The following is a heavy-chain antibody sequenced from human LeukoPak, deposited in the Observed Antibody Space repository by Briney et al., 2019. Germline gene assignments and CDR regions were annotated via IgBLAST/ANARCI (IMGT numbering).Heavy chain of an antibody. Sequence: ASVKVSCKASGYTFTSYGISWVRQAPGQGLEWMGRISAYNGNTNYAQKLQGRVTMTTDTSTSTAYMELRSLRSDDTAVYYCARDVVRGVMYNWFDPWGQGTLVTVSS. CDR2: ISAYNGNT. CDR1: GYTFTSYG. CDR3: ARDVVRGVMYNWFDP. V-gene: IGHV1-18*04. J-gene: IGHJ5*02. D-gene: IGHD3-10*01.